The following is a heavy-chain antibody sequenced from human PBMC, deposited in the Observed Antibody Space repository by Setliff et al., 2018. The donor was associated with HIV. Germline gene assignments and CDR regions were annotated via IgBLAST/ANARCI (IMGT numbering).Heavy chain of an antibody. CDR2: LYPDDSDT. D-gene: IGHD6-6*01. J-gene: IGHJ6*02. Sequence: PGESPTISCKGSGYNFANYWIAWVRQMPGKGLEWMGILYPDDSDTRYSPSFQGQVTMSVDKTMRTAYLQWNSLKASDTALYYCARGSSSTSYYYYGLDVWGQGTTVTVSS. CDR3: ARGSSSTSYYYYGLDV. V-gene: IGHV5-51*01. CDR1: GYNFANYW.